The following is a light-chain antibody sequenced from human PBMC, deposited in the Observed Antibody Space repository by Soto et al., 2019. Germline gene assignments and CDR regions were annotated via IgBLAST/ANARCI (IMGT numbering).Light chain of an antibody. CDR3: QQLHDYPIT. J-gene: IGKJ5*01. CDR2: DAS. V-gene: IGKV1-33*01. CDR1: QDISNY. Sequence: IQLTQSPSSLSASVGDRVTITCQASQDISNYLNWYQQKPGKAPKLLIYDASNLETGVPSRFSGSGSGTDFTLTISSLQPEDFATYYCQQLHDYPITFGQGTRLEIK.